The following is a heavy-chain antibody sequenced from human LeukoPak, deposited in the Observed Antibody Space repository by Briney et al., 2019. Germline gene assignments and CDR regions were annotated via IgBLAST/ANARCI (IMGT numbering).Heavy chain of an antibody. CDR1: GFTFADYT. CDR2: IRWDGGRT. D-gene: IGHD2-15*01. CDR3: ARDMVHIVVAGGVGIMDV. Sequence: VGSLRLSCAASGFTFADYTMHGVRQAPGRGLERVSLIRWDGGRTYYADSMKGRITISRDNSKNSLYLQMNSLRTDDTAFYFCARDMVHIVVAGGVGIMDVWGKGTTVTVSS. V-gene: IGHV3-43*01. J-gene: IGHJ6*04.